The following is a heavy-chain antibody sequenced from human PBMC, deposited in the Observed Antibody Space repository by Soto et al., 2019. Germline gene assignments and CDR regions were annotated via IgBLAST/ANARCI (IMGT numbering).Heavy chain of an antibody. CDR3: AKKGTSCGWYHGYYYYYGMDV. D-gene: IGHD6-19*01. J-gene: IGHJ6*02. V-gene: IGHV3-23*01. CDR1: GFTFSSYA. CDR2: ISGSGGST. Sequence: GSLRLSCAASGFTFSSYAMSWVRQAPGKGLEWVSAISGSGGSTYYADSVKGRFTISRDNSKNTLYLQLNSLRAEGTAAYYYAKKGTSCGWYHGYYYYYGMDVWGQGTTVTVSS.